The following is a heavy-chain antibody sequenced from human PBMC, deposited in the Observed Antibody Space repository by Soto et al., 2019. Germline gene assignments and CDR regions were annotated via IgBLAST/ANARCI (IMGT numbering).Heavy chain of an antibody. CDR3: AREGCSSTSCYGFDY. J-gene: IGHJ4*02. D-gene: IGHD2-2*01. CDR2: INHSGST. CDR1: GGSFSGYY. Sequence: QVQLQQWGAGLLKPSETLSLTCAVYGGSFSGYYWSWIRQPPGKGLEWIGEINHSGSTNYNPSLKSRVTISVDTSKNQFSLKLSSVPAADTAVYYCAREGCSSTSCYGFDYWGQGTLVTVSS. V-gene: IGHV4-34*01.